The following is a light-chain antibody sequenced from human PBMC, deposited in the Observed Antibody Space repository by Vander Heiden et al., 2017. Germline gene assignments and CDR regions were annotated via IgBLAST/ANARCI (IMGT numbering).Light chain of an antibody. V-gene: IGKV1-39*01. CDR2: AAS. J-gene: IGKJ1*01. Sequence: DIQMTQSPSSLSASVGDRVTITCRASQSISSYLNWYQQKPGKAPKLLIYAASSLQSGVPSRFSGSGSGTDFTLTISRLQPEDIATYYCQQWDSTPWTFGQGTRVEIK. CDR3: QQWDSTPWT. CDR1: QSISSY.